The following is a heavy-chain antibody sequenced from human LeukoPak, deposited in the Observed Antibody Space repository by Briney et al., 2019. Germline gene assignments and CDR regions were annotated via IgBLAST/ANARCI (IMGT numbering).Heavy chain of an antibody. CDR2: MNPNSGNT. J-gene: IGHJ4*02. Sequence: ASVKVSCKASGYTFTSYDINWVRQATGQGLEWMGWMNPNSGNTGYAQKFQGRVTITRNTSISTAYMELSSLRSEDTAVYYCARGPKQQLVLFYWGQGTLVTVSS. D-gene: IGHD6-13*01. CDR3: ARGPKQQLVLFY. CDR1: GYTFTSYD. V-gene: IGHV1-8*03.